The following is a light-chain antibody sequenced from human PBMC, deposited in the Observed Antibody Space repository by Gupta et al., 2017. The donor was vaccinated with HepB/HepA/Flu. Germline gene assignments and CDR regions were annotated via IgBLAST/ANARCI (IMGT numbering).Light chain of an antibody. CDR3: QRENSTPRP. CDR1: QGTRNY. CDR2: AAS. Sequence: DTQITQAPSSLAASVGDRVTITCRASQGTRNYLDWYQQKPGKGPKLLIYAASTLQYGAPSRFSGSGCGTDFTLTISSRQLEDVAAYYCQRENSTPRPFGQGTKVEIK. V-gene: IGKV1-27*01. J-gene: IGKJ1*01.